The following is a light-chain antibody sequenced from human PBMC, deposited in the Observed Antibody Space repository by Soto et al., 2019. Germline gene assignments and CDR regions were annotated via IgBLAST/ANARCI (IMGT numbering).Light chain of an antibody. V-gene: IGLV2-18*02. CDR1: SSDVGSNNR. CDR3: SSFTTSSTYV. Sequence: QSVLTQPPSVSGSPGQSVAISCSGSSSDVGSNNRVSWYQQSPGTAPKLMIYDVTNRPSGVPDRFSGSKSGNTASLTISVLQAEDEADYYCSSFTTSSTYVFGTGTKLTVL. J-gene: IGLJ1*01. CDR2: DVT.